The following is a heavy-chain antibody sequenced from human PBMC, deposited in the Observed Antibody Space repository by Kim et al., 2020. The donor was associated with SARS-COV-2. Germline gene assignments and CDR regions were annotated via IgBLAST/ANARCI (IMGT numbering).Heavy chain of an antibody. J-gene: IGHJ6*02. CDR1: GFTFSSYE. CDR3: ARDRFAPDYDYVWGSYRFRNYGMDV. D-gene: IGHD3-16*02. V-gene: IGHV3-48*03. CDR2: ISSSGSTI. Sequence: GGSLRLSCAASGFTFSSYEMNWVRQAPGKGLEWVSYISSSGSTIYYADSVKGRFTISRDNAKNSLYLQMNSLRAEDTAVYYCARDRFAPDYDYVWGSYRFRNYGMDVWGQGTTVTVSS.